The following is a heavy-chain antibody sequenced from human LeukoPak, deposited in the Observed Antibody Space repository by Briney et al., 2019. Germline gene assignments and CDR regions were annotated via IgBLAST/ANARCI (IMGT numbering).Heavy chain of an antibody. V-gene: IGHV5-51*01. Sequence: GESLKISCKGSGYSFTNYWIGWVRQMPGKGLEWMGIISPDGSDTRYSPSFQGQVTISADKSITTAYLQWSSLKASDTAMYYCARLTSSWSFDYWGQGTLVTVST. J-gene: IGHJ4*02. CDR1: GYSFTNYW. CDR3: ARLTSSWSFDY. D-gene: IGHD6-13*01. CDR2: ISPDGSDT.